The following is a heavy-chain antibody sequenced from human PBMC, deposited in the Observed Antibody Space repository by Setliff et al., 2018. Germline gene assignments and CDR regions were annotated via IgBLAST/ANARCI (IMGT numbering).Heavy chain of an antibody. D-gene: IGHD6-13*01. CDR2: ATTSGTYS. J-gene: IGHJ4*02. V-gene: IGHV3-23*01. CDR3: AKEKYSSTWYERKPFDC. CDR1: GFTFSTHA. Sequence: RLSCAASGFTFSTHAMTWVRQAPGKGLEWVSTATTSGTYSYYADSVKGRFTISRDDSKNTLYLQMNSLRAEDTAVYYCAKEKYSSTWYERKPFDCWGQGTLVTVSS.